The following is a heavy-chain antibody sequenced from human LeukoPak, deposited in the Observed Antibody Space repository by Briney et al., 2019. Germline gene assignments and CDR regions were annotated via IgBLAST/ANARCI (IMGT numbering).Heavy chain of an antibody. CDR1: GYTFTGYY. D-gene: IGHD3-10*01. Sequence: ASVKVSCEASGYTFTGYYMHWVRQAPGQGLEWMGRINPNSGGTNYAQKFQGRVTMTRDTSISTAYMELSRLRSDGTAVYYCARSRSITMVRGVFPSLDYWGQGTLVTVSS. CDR3: ARSRSITMVRGVFPSLDY. V-gene: IGHV1-2*06. J-gene: IGHJ4*02. CDR2: INPNSGGT.